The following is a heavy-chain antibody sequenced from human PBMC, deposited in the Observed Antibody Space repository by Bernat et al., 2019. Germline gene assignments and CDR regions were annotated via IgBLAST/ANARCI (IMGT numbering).Heavy chain of an antibody. V-gene: IGHV3-33*01. CDR2: IWYDGSNK. D-gene: IGHD5-12*01. J-gene: IGHJ4*02. CDR3: ASQPGGMVATDPFDT. Sequence: QVQLVESGGGVVQPGRSLRLSCAASGFTFSSYGMHWVRQAPGKGLEWVAVIWYDGSNKYYADSVKGRFTISRDNSKNTLYLQMNSLRAEDTAVYYCASQPGGMVATDPFDTWGQGTLVTVSS. CDR1: GFTFSSYG.